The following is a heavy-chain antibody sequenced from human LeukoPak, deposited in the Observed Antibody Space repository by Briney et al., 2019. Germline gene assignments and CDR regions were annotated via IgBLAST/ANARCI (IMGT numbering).Heavy chain of an antibody. J-gene: IGHJ4*01. V-gene: IGHV4-39*01. D-gene: IGHD3-10*01. CDR2: IYSSGGT. Sequence: PSETLSPTCTVSGGAIISSSFYWVWIRQPPGRGLEWIGSIYSSGGTYYNPSVNSRATISVDTSKKELSLELSSVTAADTSMYYCARLYYSDSAFDYWGQGTLVTVSS. CDR1: GGAIISSSFY. CDR3: ARLYYSDSAFDY.